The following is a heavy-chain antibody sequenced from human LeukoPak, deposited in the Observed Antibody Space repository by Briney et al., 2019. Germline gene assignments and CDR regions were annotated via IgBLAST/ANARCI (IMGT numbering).Heavy chain of an antibody. J-gene: IGHJ4*02. CDR1: GGSISSYY. Sequence: SETLSVTCTVSGGSISSYYWSWIRQPPGKGLEWIGYIYYSGSTNYNPSLKSRVTISVDTSKNQFSLKLSSVTAADTAVYYCARGVGGYSSGWYHVDYWGQGTLVTVSS. CDR3: ARGVGGYSSGWYHVDY. V-gene: IGHV4-59*01. CDR2: IYYSGST. D-gene: IGHD6-19*01.